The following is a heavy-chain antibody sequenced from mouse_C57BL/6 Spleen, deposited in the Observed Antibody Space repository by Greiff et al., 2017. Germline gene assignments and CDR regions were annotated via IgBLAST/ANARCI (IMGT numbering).Heavy chain of an antibody. CDR2: IDPSDSET. D-gene: IGHD3-2*02. CDR3: ARDSSGYRFAY. J-gene: IGHJ3*01. Sequence: QVQLQQPGAELVRPGSSVKLSCKASGYTFTSYWMHWVKQRPIQGLEWIGNIDPSDSETHYNQKFKDKATLTVDKSSSTAYMQLRSLTSEDSAVYYCARDSSGYRFAYWGQGTLVTVSA. CDR1: GYTFTSYW. V-gene: IGHV1-52*01.